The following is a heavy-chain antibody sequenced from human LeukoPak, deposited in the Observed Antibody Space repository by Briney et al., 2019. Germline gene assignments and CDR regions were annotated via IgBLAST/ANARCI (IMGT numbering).Heavy chain of an antibody. CDR3: ARKGSRALGFYDRRDSFDI. CDR2: ISHSVKT. V-gene: IGHV4-34*01. CDR1: GGSFNTYY. Sequence: SETLSLTCDVYGGSFNTYYCNWIRRPPGKGLEWIGEISHSVKTNYHPSLKSRVTISQDTSKNQFSLNLNSVTAADTAVYYCARKGSRALGFYDRRDSFDIWSQGTTVIVSS. D-gene: IGHD3-22*01. J-gene: IGHJ3*02.